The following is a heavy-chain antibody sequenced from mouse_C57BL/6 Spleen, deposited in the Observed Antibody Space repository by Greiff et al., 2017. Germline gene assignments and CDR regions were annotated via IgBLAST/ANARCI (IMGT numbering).Heavy chain of an antibody. V-gene: IGHV1-5*01. D-gene: IGHD2-4*01. Sequence: VQLQQSGTVLARPGASVKMSCKTSGYTFTSYWMHWVKQRPGQGLEWIGAIYPGNSDTSYNQKFKGKAKLTAIPSASTAYMEISSLTKEDSAVYYCSGGEITTGQSDLDYWGQGTTLTVSS. CDR1: GYTFTSYW. J-gene: IGHJ2*01. CDR3: SGGEITTGQSDLDY. CDR2: IYPGNSDT.